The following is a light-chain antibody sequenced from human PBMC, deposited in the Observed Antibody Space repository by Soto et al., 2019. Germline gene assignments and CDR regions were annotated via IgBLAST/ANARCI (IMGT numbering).Light chain of an antibody. CDR3: QQYNNWPPLT. V-gene: IGKV3-15*01. J-gene: IGKJ4*01. CDR2: GAF. CDR1: QSINTN. Sequence: EIMMTQSPATLSVSPGEGATLSCRVSQSINTNLAWYQQKPGQAPRLLIYGAFTRATGIPARFSGTGSGTEFTLTISSLQSEDFAIYYCQQYNNWPPLTFGGGTKVEIK.